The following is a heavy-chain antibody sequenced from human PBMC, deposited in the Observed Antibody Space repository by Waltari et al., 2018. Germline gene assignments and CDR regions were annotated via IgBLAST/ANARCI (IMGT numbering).Heavy chain of an antibody. CDR2: ITWNGGII. Sequence: EVQLAESGGAVVRPGGSLRLTCVASGFKFNAYGRSWVRRVQGKGLGWVSGITWNGGIISYSDSGKGRFTITRDNDKNSLSLQMTSLRVEDTALYYCARYLNWGLPRFDNWGQGTQVTVSS. CDR1: GFKFNAYG. CDR3: ARYLNWGLPRFDN. J-gene: IGHJ4*02. D-gene: IGHD3-16*01. V-gene: IGHV3-20*04.